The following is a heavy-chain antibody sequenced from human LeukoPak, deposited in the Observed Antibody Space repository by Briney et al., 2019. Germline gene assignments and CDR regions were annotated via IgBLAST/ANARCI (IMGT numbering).Heavy chain of an antibody. Sequence: PGGSLRLSCAASGLTGSHNYVSWVRQAPGKGLEWVSAIHTSGDTCYADSVKGRFTISRDTSKNTLYLQINSLRAEDTAVYYCARESPYYYDSPDAFDIWGQGTMVTVSS. D-gene: IGHD3-22*01. J-gene: IGHJ3*02. CDR2: IHTSGDT. CDR3: ARESPYYYDSPDAFDI. V-gene: IGHV3-53*01. CDR1: GLTGSHNY.